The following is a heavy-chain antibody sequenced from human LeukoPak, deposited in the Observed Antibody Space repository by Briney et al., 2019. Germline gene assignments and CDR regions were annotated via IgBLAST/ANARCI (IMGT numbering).Heavy chain of an antibody. V-gene: IGHV3-30*02. CDR3: ATYDSSSGAIDY. CDR1: GFTFSSYG. Sequence: GGSLRLSCAASGFTFSSYGMHWARQAPGKGLEWVAFIRYDGSNKYYADSVKGRFTISRDNSKNTLYLQMNSLRAEDTAVYYCATYDSSSGAIDYWGQGTLVTVSS. CDR2: IRYDGSNK. D-gene: IGHD6-6*01. J-gene: IGHJ4*02.